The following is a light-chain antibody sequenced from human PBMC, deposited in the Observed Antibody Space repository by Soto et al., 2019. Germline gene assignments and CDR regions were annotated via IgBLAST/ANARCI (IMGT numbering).Light chain of an antibody. Sequence: QSALTQPASVSGSPGQSITISCTGTRSDVGGYNYVSWYQQLPGAAPKLVIFGNRNRPSGVPERFSGSKSGTSASLAITGLQAEDEADYYCQAYDYSLTAMVFGGGTQLTVL. J-gene: IGLJ3*02. CDR2: GNR. CDR3: QAYDYSLTAMV. CDR1: RSDVGGYNY. V-gene: IGLV2-14*03.